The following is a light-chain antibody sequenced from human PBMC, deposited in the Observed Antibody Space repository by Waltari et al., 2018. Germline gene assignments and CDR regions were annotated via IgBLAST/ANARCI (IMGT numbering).Light chain of an antibody. Sequence: QSALTQPASVSGSPGQSITISCTGTSTDIGAYDFVSWYQQPPGKAPKLLIYEVSDRPSDMSCRFSSSRCGNTASLTISGLEAEDDATYYCSSYTTITTQVFGGGTRVTVL. CDR1: STDIGAYDF. CDR2: EVS. CDR3: SSYTTITTQV. J-gene: IGLJ2*01. V-gene: IGLV2-14*01.